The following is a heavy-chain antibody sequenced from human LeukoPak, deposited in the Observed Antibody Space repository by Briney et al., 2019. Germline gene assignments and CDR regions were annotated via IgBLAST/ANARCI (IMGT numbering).Heavy chain of an antibody. D-gene: IGHD2-2*01. Sequence: GGSLRLSCAASGFTFSSYSMNWVRQAPGKGLEWVSSISSSSGYIYYADSVKGRFTISRDNAKNSLYLQMNSLRVEDTAVYYCARNLPAADYWGQGTLVTVSS. J-gene: IGHJ4*02. CDR2: ISSSSGYI. V-gene: IGHV3-21*01. CDR1: GFTFSSYS. CDR3: ARNLPAADY.